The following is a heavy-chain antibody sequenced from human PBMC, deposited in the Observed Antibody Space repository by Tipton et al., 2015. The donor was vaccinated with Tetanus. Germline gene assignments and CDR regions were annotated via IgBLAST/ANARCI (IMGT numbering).Heavy chain of an antibody. CDR2: ISGVSTYM. D-gene: IGHD3-10*01. J-gene: IGHJ4*02. V-gene: IGHV3-21*06. Sequence: GSLRLSCAASGFPFSAFSMHWVRQAPGKGLEWVSSISGVSTYMYYTDSVKGRFTISRDNDRNSLDLQMDSLRVEDTAVCYCARKGSGTFLDYWGQGILVTVSS. CDR3: ARKGSGTFLDY. CDR1: GFPFSAFS.